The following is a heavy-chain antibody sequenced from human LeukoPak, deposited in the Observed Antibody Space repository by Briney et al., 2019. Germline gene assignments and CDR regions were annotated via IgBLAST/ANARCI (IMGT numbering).Heavy chain of an antibody. CDR3: ARDNIVVVSAALGY. CDR1: GFPFSSYS. Sequence: GGSLRLSCAASGFPFSSYSMNWVRQAPGRGLEWVSSISSSSSYIYYADSVKGRFTISRDNAKNSLYLQMNSLGAEDTAVYYCARDNIVVVSAALGYWGQGTLVTVSS. J-gene: IGHJ4*02. D-gene: IGHD2-2*01. V-gene: IGHV3-21*01. CDR2: ISSSSSYI.